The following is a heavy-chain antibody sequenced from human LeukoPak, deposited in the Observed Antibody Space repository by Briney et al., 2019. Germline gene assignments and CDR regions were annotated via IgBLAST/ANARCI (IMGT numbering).Heavy chain of an antibody. V-gene: IGHV1-69*01. CDR2: IIPIFGTA. CDR1: GGTFSSYA. J-gene: IGHJ4*02. D-gene: IGHD2-2*02. CDR3: ARGKGYCSSTTCYTGSRSLDY. Sequence: SVKVSCKASGGTFSSYAISWVRQAPGQGLEWMGGIIPIFGTANYAQKFQGRVTITADESTSTAYMELSSLRSEDTAVYYCARGKGYCSSTTCYTGSRSLDYWGQGTLVTVSS.